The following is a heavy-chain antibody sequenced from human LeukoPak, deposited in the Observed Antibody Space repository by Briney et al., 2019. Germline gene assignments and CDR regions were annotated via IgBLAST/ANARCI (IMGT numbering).Heavy chain of an antibody. CDR2: INSDGSTI. CDR3: AKEGTYYYDSSGYYYPSFDY. V-gene: IGHV3-74*01. J-gene: IGHJ4*02. D-gene: IGHD3-22*01. Sequence: PGGSLRLSCAGSGFIFSSTWMHWVRQAPGEGLVWVSRINSDGSTINYADSVKGRLTISRDNAKNTLYLQMNSLRVEDTAVYYCAKEGTYYYDSSGYYYPSFDYWGQGTLVTVSS. CDR1: GFIFSSTW.